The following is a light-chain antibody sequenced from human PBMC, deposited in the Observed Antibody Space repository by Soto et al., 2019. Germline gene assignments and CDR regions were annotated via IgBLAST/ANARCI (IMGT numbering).Light chain of an antibody. CDR3: QQYNDYPYT. CDR2: KAS. Sequence: DIQMTQSPSTLSASVGDSVTITCRASQRISSWLAWYQQKPGKAPKLLIYKASTLESGVPSRFSGSGSGTEFTLTISSLQPDDFATYYCQQYNDYPYTFGQGTKLEIK. J-gene: IGKJ2*01. CDR1: QRISSW. V-gene: IGKV1-5*03.